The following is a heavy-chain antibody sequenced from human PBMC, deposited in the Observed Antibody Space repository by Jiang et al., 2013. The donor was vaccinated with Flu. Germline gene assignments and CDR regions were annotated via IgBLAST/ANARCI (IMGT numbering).Heavy chain of an antibody. V-gene: IGHV4-59*08. Sequence: KPSETLSLTCTVSGGSISSYYWSWIRQPPGKGLEWIGYIYYSGSTNYNPSLKSRVTISVDTSKNQFSLKLSSVTAADTAVYYCARHGDYYCGGDCYSSGMDVWGQGTTVTVSS. CDR2: IYYSGST. D-gene: IGHD2-21*02. CDR3: ARHGDYYCGGDCYSSGMDV. CDR1: GGSISSYY. J-gene: IGHJ6*02.